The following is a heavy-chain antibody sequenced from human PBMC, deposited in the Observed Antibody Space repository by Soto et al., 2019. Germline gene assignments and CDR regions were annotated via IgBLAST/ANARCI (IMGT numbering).Heavy chain of an antibody. V-gene: IGHV3-23*01. Sequence: PGGSLRLSCAASGVTFSDYAMSWVRQAPGKGLEWVSVMSGSGGSTYYADSVKGRFTISRDDSKNTQYLQMNSLRAEDTGIYYCAKGPLGDSLTGIYVPYPPLAYRGKGTLVPVS. J-gene: IGHJ4*02. CDR3: AKGPLGDSLTGIYVPYPPLAY. CDR1: GVTFSDYA. D-gene: IGHD2-21*01. CDR2: MSGSGGST.